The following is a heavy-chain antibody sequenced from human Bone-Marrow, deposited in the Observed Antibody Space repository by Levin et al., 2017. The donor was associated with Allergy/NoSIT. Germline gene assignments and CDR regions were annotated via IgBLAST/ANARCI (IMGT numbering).Heavy chain of an antibody. CDR3: AKVYLTGRAD. Sequence: GESLKISCKTSGYSFSDYWIGWVRQMPDRGLELMGVIYPADSDTRYRPSFQGQVTIPADRSLRTTYLQWSSLRTSDTAIYYCAKVYLTGRADWGQGTLVAVSS. D-gene: IGHD2/OR15-2a*01. J-gene: IGHJ4*02. CDR1: GYSFSDYW. V-gene: IGHV5-51*01. CDR2: IYPADSDT.